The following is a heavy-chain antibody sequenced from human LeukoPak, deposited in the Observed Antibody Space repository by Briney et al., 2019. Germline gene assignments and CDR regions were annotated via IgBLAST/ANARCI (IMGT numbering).Heavy chain of an antibody. V-gene: IGHV4-34*01. D-gene: IGHD3-10*01. CDR1: GGSFSGYY. CDR2: INHSGST. Sequence: SETLSLTCAVYGGSFSGYYWSWIRQPPGKGLEWIGEINHSGSTNYNPSLESRVTISVDTSKNQFSLKLSSVTAADTAVYYCARDTMVRELEGLFDYWGQGTLVTVSS. J-gene: IGHJ4*02. CDR3: ARDTMVRELEGLFDY.